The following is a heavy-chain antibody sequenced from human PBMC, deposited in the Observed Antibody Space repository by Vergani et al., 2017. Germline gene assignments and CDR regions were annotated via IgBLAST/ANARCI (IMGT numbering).Heavy chain of an antibody. CDR1: GGTFSNYA. CDR2: IIPIFGTA. D-gene: IGHD6-6*01. V-gene: IGHV1-69*01. CDR3: ARSSSGVQLGHNYYYYYYMDV. Sequence: QVQLVQSGAEVKKPGSSVKVSCKASGGTFSNYAISWVRQAPGQGLEWMGGIIPIFGTANYAQKFQGRVTITADESTSTAYMELSSLRSEDTAVYYCARSSSGVQLGHNYYYYYYMDVWGKGTTVTVSS. J-gene: IGHJ6*03.